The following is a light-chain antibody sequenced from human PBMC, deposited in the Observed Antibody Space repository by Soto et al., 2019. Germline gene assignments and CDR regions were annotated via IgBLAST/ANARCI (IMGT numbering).Light chain of an antibody. V-gene: IGKV3-15*01. CDR1: QTVSSN. J-gene: IGKJ2*01. CDR3: QQHNNWPYT. CDR2: SAF. Sequence: EVVMTQSPATLSVSPGESATLSCRASQTVSSNVAWYQQRPGQAPRLLIDSAFTRATGVPARFSGSRSGTEFTLTISSPQSEDFALYYCQQHNNWPYTFGQGTKLEIK.